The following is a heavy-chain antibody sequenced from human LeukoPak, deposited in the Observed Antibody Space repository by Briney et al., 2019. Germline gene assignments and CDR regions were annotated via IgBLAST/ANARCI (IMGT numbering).Heavy chain of an antibody. J-gene: IGHJ4*02. Sequence: GGSLRLSCAASGLTFSNYGMHWVRQAPGKGLEWVAFIRYDGYNTYYADSVKGRFTISRDNSKNTLYLQMNSLRAEDTAVYYCAKGQSHFDYWGQGTLVTVSS. CDR3: AKGQSHFDY. V-gene: IGHV3-30*02. CDR1: GLTFSNYG. CDR2: IRYDGYNT.